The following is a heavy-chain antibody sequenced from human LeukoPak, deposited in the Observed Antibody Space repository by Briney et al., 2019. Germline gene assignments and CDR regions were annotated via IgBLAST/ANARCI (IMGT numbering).Heavy chain of an antibody. D-gene: IGHD3-9*01. J-gene: IGHJ4*02. Sequence: PGGSLRLSCAASGFTFSSYSMNWVRQASGKGLEWVSVISGSGGSTYYADSVKGRFTISRDNSKNTLYLQMSSLRVEDTAVYYCAKVSRGKYDILTGYYRAPADFWGQGTLVTVSS. V-gene: IGHV3-23*01. CDR1: GFTFSSYS. CDR2: ISGSGGST. CDR3: AKVSRGKYDILTGYYRAPADF.